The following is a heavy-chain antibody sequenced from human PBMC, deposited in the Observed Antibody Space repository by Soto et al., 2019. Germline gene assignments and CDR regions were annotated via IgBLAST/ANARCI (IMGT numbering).Heavy chain of an antibody. CDR1: GYTFTSYG. Sequence: QVQLVQSGAEVKKPGASVKVSCKASGYTFTSYGISWVRQAPGQGLEWMGWISAYNGNTNYAQKLQGRVTMTTDTSTSTGDMERRSLRSYDTAVYYCARVPDSSGDYLYYFDYWGQGALVTVSS. J-gene: IGHJ4*02. V-gene: IGHV1-18*04. CDR3: ARVPDSSGDYLYYFDY. D-gene: IGHD3-22*01. CDR2: ISAYNGNT.